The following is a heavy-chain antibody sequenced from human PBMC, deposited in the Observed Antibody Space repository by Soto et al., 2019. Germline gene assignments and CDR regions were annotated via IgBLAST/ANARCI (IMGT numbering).Heavy chain of an antibody. CDR3: ARSVVSSSSWDVFDY. D-gene: IGHD6-6*01. V-gene: IGHV1-8*01. J-gene: IGHJ4*02. CDR1: GYAFTSYD. CDR2: MNPNSGNT. Sequence: ASVKVSCKASGYAFTSYDINWVRQATGQGLEFMGWMNPNSGNTGYAQKFRGRVTMTRNTSISTAYMELSSLRSEDMAVYYCARSVVSSSSWDVFDYWGQGTLVTVSS.